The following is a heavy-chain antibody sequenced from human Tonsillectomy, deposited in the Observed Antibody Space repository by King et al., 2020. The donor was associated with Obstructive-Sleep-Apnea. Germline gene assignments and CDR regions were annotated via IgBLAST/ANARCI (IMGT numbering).Heavy chain of an antibody. J-gene: IGHJ1*01. Sequence: DVQLVESGGGLVQPGGSLRLSCAASGFTFSSYAMSWVRQAPGKGLEWVSAIRGSGGSTYYADSVKGRFTISRDNSKNTLYLQMNSLRAEDTAVYYCAKDGQDIVVVVAATGAEYFQHWGQGTLVTVSS. CDR2: IRGSGGST. CDR1: GFTFSSYA. D-gene: IGHD2-15*01. CDR3: AKDGQDIVVVVAATGAEYFQH. V-gene: IGHV3-23*04.